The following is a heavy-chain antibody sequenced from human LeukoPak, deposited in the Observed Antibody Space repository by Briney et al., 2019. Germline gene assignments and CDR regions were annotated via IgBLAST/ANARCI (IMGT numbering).Heavy chain of an antibody. J-gene: IGHJ5*02. Sequence: SVKVSCKASGGTFSSYAISWVRQAPGQGLEWMGRIIPILGIANYAQKFQGRVTITADKSTSTAYMELSSLRSEDTAVYYCARDRAAAGRGYWFDPWGQGTLVTVPS. V-gene: IGHV1-69*04. CDR1: GGTFSSYA. CDR2: IIPILGIA. CDR3: ARDRAAAGRGYWFDP. D-gene: IGHD6-13*01.